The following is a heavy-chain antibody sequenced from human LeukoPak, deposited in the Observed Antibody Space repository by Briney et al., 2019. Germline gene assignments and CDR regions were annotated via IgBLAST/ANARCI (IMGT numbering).Heavy chain of an antibody. D-gene: IGHD1-26*01. V-gene: IGHV3-74*01. CDR2: ICPDGSVV. CDR1: GFTFSAYC. CDR3: ARDAGWGYYDL. J-gene: IGHJ4*02. Sequence: PGGSLRLSCVASGFTFSAYCMHWVCQGPEKGLEWVSRICPDGSVVNHADSVKGRFAISRDYASNSVFLQMDSLRAEDTSVYYCARDAGWGYYDLWGQGTPVTVSS.